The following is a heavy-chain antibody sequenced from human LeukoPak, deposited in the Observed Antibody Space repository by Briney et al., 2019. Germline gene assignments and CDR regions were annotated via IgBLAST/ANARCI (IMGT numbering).Heavy chain of an antibody. V-gene: IGHV3-9*03. D-gene: IGHD1-7*01. J-gene: IGHJ4*02. CDR2: ISWNSGSI. CDR1: GFTFDDYA. CDR3: AKGGTGTTWFDY. Sequence: GGSLRLSCAASGFTFDDYAMHWVRQAPGKGLEWVSGISWNSGSIGYADSVKGRFTISRDNAKNSLYLQMNSLRAEDMALYYCAKGGTGTTWFDYWGQGTLVTVSS.